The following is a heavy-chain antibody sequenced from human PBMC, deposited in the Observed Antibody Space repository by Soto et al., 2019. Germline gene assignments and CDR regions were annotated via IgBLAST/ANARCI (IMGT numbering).Heavy chain of an antibody. V-gene: IGHV3-21*01. Sequence: EVQLVESGGGLVKPGGSLRLSCAASGFTFSSYSMNWVRQAPGMGLEWVSSISSSGSYIYYADSVKGRFTISRDNAKNSLYLQMNSLRAEDTAVYYCARGGRTYYFDYWGQGTLVTVSS. CDR1: GFTFSSYS. CDR3: ARGGRTYYFDY. J-gene: IGHJ4*02. CDR2: ISSSGSYI.